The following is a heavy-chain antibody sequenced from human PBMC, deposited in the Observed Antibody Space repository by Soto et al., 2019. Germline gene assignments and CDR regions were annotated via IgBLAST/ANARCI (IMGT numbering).Heavy chain of an antibody. CDR3: ATYTIFGVVRSGYYYGIDV. Sequence: MNVPCKDSGYTFTYCYLPWVRQAPAQAIDCMGWITPFNGNTNYAQKFQDRVTIARDRSMSTAYMELSSLRSEDTAMYYCATYTIFGVVRSGYYYGIDVW. CDR2: ITPFNGNT. CDR1: GYTFTYCY. D-gene: IGHD3-3*01. J-gene: IGHJ6*01. V-gene: IGHV1-45*02.